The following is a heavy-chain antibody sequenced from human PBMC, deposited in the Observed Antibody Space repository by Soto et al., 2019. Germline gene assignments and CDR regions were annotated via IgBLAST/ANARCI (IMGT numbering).Heavy chain of an antibody. CDR1: GYSFTSCW. J-gene: IGHJ5*02. CDR3: ARSYCTNGVCYPRYNWFDP. CDR2: IYPGDSDT. Sequence: PGESLKLSCKGSGYSFTSCWIGWVRQMPGKGLEWMGIIYPGDSDTRYSPSFQGQVTISADKSISTAYLQWSSLKASDTAMYYCARSYCTNGVCYPRYNWFDPWGQGTLVTVYS. D-gene: IGHD2-8*01. V-gene: IGHV5-51*01.